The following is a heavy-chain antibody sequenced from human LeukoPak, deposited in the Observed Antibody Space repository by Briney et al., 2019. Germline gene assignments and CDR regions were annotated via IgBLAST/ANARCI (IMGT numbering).Heavy chain of an antibody. CDR3: ARRGYCSSTSCRPYYFDY. D-gene: IGHD2-2*01. CDR1: GSSFTSYW. J-gene: IGHJ4*02. V-gene: IGHV5-51*01. Sequence: GASLKISCKGSGSSFTSYWIGWVRPLPGKGVEWMGIIYPGDSDTSYSPSFQGQVTISADKSISTAYLQWSSLKASDTAMYYCARRGYCSSTSCRPYYFDYWGQGTLVTVSS. CDR2: IYPGDSDT.